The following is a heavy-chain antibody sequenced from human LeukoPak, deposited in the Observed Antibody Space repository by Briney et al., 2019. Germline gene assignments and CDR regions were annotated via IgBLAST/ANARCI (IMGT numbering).Heavy chain of an antibody. CDR2: IYYSGST. D-gene: IGHD1-26*01. CDR3: ARDSLGGSYFDY. J-gene: IGHJ4*02. V-gene: IGHV4-59*01. CDR1: GGSISSYY. Sequence: SETLSLTCTVSGGSISSYYWSWIRQPPGKGREWIGYIYYSGSTNYNPSLKSRVTISVDTSKNQFSLKLSSVTAADTAVYYCARDSLGGSYFDYWGQGTLVTVSS.